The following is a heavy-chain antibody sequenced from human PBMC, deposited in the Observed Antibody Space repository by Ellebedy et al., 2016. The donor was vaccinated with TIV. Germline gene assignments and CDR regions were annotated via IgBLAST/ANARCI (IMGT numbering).Heavy chain of an antibody. V-gene: IGHV3-21*04. Sequence: PGGSLRLSCAAPGFTFSSYSMGWVRQAPGKGLEWVSSIVSTSTYIYYADSLRGRLTISRDNSKNTLYLQMNSLRVEDTAVYYCAREQLGGTAGWFDLWGQGTLVTVSS. CDR3: AREQLGGTAGWFDL. CDR1: GFTFSSYS. D-gene: IGHD1-1*01. CDR2: IVSTSTYI. J-gene: IGHJ5*02.